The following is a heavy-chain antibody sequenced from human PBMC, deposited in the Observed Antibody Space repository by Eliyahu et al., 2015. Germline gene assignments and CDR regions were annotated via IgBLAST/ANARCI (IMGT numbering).Heavy chain of an antibody. D-gene: IGHD3-3*01. Sequence: QVQLLQSGAEVKEPGSSVTVXCKASGDTLSNDVFSWVRQVPGQGLEWMGGLIPVFGTPQYAQKFRGRVSITIDRSTNTHYMELSRLTSEDTATYYCATSAGFWSQFDYWGQGTLVTVST. CDR3: ATSAGFWSQFDY. CDR1: GDTLSNDV. CDR2: LIPVFGTP. J-gene: IGHJ4*02. V-gene: IGHV1-69*06.